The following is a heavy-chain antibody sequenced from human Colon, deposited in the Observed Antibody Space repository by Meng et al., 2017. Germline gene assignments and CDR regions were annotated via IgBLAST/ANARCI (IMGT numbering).Heavy chain of an antibody. V-gene: IGHV1-8*01. D-gene: IGHD2-2*01. CDR1: GYTFTSSD. J-gene: IGHJ5*01. CDR3: ARTAMLDS. CDR2: MNPNNGNT. Sequence: QVQLVQSGAEVRKPGASVKVTCKASGYTFTSSDINWVRQATGCGLEWLGWMNPNNGNTGSAQKFQGRVSMTRDTSIGTAYMELSGLTSEDTAVYYCARTAMLDSWGQGTLVTVSS.